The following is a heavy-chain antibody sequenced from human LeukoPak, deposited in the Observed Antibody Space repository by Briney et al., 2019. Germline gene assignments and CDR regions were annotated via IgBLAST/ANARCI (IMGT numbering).Heavy chain of an antibody. CDR2: TDHSGST. V-gene: IGHV4-34*01. Sequence: SETLSLTCAVYGGFFSGYYWTWIRQSPGKGLEWIGETDHSGSTIYNPSLKSRVAISVDTSKNQFSLKLSSVTAADTAVYYCARKGPIAATGPDYWGQGTLVTVSS. J-gene: IGHJ4*02. CDR3: ARKGPIAATGPDY. D-gene: IGHD6-13*01. CDR1: GGFFSGYY.